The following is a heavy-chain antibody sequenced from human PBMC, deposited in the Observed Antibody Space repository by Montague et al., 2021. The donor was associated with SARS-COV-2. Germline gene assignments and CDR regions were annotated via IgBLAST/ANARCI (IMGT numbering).Heavy chain of an antibody. CDR1: GGSISSYY. V-gene: IGHV4-4*07. CDR3: ASVRPRSYYYDSGTYTRGGYGVDV. J-gene: IGHJ6*02. D-gene: IGHD3-10*01. CDR2: IYSSCST. Sequence: SETLSLTCTVSGGSISSYYCSWIRQPAGKGLEWIWRIYSSCSTNYNPSLKSRVTISVDTSKNQFSLKLSPVTAAATALYYYASVRPRSYYYDSGTYTRGGYGVDVWGQGTPVTVSS.